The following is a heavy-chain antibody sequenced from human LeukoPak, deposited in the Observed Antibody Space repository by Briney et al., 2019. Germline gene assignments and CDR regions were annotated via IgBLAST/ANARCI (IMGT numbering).Heavy chain of an antibody. Sequence: ASVKVSCKASGYTFTGYYMHWVRQAPGQGLEWMGWINPNSGGTNYAQKFQGRVTMTTDTSTNTAYMELRSLRSDDTAVYYCASDHLSIEATGTRYWGQGTLVTVSS. J-gene: IGHJ4*02. CDR2: INPNSGGT. D-gene: IGHD6-13*01. V-gene: IGHV1-2*02. CDR1: GYTFTGYY. CDR3: ASDHLSIEATGTRY.